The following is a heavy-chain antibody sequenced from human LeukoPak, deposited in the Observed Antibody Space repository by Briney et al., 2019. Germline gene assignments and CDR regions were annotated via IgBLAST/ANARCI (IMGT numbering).Heavy chain of an antibody. V-gene: IGHV3-23*01. D-gene: IGHD5-12*01. CDR3: AKDGAATIYYFAY. Sequence: GGSLRLSCVASGFTFSSYAMSWVRQAPGKGLEWVSVISGSGGSTDYADSVKGRFTISRDNSKNTVYLQMNSLRAEDTAIYFCAKDGAATIYYFAYWGQGTLVTVSS. J-gene: IGHJ4*02. CDR2: ISGSGGST. CDR1: GFTFSSYA.